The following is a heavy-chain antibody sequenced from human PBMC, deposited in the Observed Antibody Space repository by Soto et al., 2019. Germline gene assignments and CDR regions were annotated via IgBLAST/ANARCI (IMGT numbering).Heavy chain of an antibody. D-gene: IGHD2-2*01. CDR2: VYYGGST. CDR3: ARLGEYYQSLHP. CDR1: GGSISPYN. Sequence: PSETLSLTCTVSGGSISPYNWSWIRQPPGKGLEWVGYVYYGGSTSYNPSLKSRVTISLETSKSQFSLRLSSVTAADTAVYYCARLGEYYQSLHPWGPGTLVTVSS. J-gene: IGHJ5*02. V-gene: IGHV4-59*08.